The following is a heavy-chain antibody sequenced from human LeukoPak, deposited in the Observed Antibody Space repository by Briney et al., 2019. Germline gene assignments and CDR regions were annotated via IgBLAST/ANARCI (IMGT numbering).Heavy chain of an antibody. D-gene: IGHD3-22*01. Sequence: GGSLRLSCAASGFTFSSYGMHWVRQAPGKGLEWVAFIRYDGSNKYYADSVKGRFTISKDNSKNTLYLQMNSRRAEDTAVYYCAKEFYESSGYYAAAYFVYWGQGTLVTVSS. CDR2: IRYDGSNK. V-gene: IGHV3-30*02. CDR1: GFTFSSYG. CDR3: AKEFYESSGYYAAAYFVY. J-gene: IGHJ4*02.